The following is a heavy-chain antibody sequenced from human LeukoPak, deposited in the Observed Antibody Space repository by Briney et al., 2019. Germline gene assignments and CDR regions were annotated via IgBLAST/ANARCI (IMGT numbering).Heavy chain of an antibody. CDR3: AREREKAWIPNNWFDP. D-gene: IGHD5-18*01. CDR2: INPNSGGT. J-gene: IGHJ5*02. Sequence: ASVKVSCKASGYTSTGYYMHWVRQAPGQGLEWMGRINPNSGGTNYAQKFQGRVTMTRDTSISTAYMELSRLRSDDTAVYYCAREREKAWIPNNWFDPWGQGTLVTVSS. CDR1: GYTSTGYY. V-gene: IGHV1-2*06.